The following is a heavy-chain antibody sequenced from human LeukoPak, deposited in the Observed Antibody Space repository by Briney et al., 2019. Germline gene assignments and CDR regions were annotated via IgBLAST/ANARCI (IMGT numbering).Heavy chain of an antibody. CDR3: ARDRDYGSNLYYYYGMDV. V-gene: IGHV6-1*01. D-gene: IGHD4-17*01. J-gene: IGHJ6*02. CDR1: GDSVSSNSAA. CDR2: TYYRSKWYN. Sequence: SQTLSLTCAISGDSVSSNSAAWNWIRQSPSRGLEWLGRTYYRSKWYNDYAVSVKSRITINPDTSKNQFSLRLNSVTPEDTAVYYCARDRDYGSNLYYYYGMDVWGQGTTVTASS.